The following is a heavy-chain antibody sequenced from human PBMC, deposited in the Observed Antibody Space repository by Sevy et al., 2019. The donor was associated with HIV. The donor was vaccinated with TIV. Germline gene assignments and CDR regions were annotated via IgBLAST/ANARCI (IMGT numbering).Heavy chain of an antibody. V-gene: IGHV3-7*01. Sequence: GGSLRLSCAASGFTFSSYWMSWVRQAPGKGLEWVANIKQDGSGKYYVDSVKGRFTISRDNAKNSLYLQMNSLRAEDTAVYYCARDWDLTGYYFDYWGQGTLVTVSS. J-gene: IGHJ4*02. CDR1: GFTFSSYW. CDR2: IKQDGSGK. D-gene: IGHD7-27*01. CDR3: ARDWDLTGYYFDY.